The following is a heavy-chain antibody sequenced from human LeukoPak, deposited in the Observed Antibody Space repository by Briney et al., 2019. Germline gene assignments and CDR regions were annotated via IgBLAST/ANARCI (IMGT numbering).Heavy chain of an antibody. CDR2: IYNSGST. CDR3: ARGGQDWAVAGDY. V-gene: IGHV4-59*01. Sequence: SETLSLTCTVSGGSISNYDWSWIRQFPGKGLEWTGYIYNSGSTNYNPSLKSRVTISKDTSKNQFSLKLSSVTAADTAVYYCARGGQDWAVAGDYWGQGTLVTVSS. CDR1: GGSISNYD. J-gene: IGHJ4*02. D-gene: IGHD6-19*01.